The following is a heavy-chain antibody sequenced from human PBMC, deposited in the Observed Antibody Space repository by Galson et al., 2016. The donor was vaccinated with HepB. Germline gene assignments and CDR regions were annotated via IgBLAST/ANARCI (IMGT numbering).Heavy chain of an antibody. Sequence: QSGAEVKKAGESLKISCTTSGYSFTDYWIAWVRQAPGKGLEWMGNIYPDDSETKYSPPFQGQVTISVDKSIRTAYLQWTSLKASDIAIYYCARRHRGAAPRGYYHYGMDVWGQGTLVTVSS. CDR1: GYSFTDYW. D-gene: IGHD6-6*01. CDR3: ARRHRGAAPRGYYHYGMDV. J-gene: IGHJ6*02. CDR2: IYPDDSET. V-gene: IGHV5-51*01.